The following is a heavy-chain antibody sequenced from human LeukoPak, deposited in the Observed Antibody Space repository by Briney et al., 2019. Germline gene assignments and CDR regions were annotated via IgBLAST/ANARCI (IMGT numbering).Heavy chain of an antibody. CDR3: ATVAAKGSSWSSTGDY. J-gene: IGHJ4*02. CDR1: GYTSTDYY. D-gene: IGHD6-13*01. Sequence: ASVKVSCKASGYTSTDYYIHWVRQAPGKGLEWMGGFDPEDGETIYAQKFQGRVTMTEDTSTDTAYMELSSLRSEDTAVYYCATVAAKGSSWSSTGDYWGQGTLVTVSS. CDR2: FDPEDGET. V-gene: IGHV1-24*01.